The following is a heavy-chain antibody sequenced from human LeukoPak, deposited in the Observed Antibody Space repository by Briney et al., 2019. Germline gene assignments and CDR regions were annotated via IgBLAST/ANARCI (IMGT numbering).Heavy chain of an antibody. D-gene: IGHD3-16*01. CDR3: ARRGDYGSAFDI. CDR2: IYSGGTT. CDR1: GFTVSASY. J-gene: IGHJ3*02. V-gene: IGHV3-66*04. Sequence: GSLRLSRSASGFTVSASYMSWVRQAPGKGLEWVSVIYSGGTTYYSDSVKGRFTISRDNSKNTLYLQMNSLRAEDTAVYYCARRGDYGSAFDIWGQGTMVPVSS.